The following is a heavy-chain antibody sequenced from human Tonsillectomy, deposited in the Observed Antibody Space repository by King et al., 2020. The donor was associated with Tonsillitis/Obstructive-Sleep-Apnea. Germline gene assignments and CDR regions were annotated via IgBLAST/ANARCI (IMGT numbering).Heavy chain of an antibody. D-gene: IGHD2-2*01. Sequence: VQLVESGGGLVQPGGSLRLSCAASRFTFTTYAMSWVRQAPGKGLEWVSTISGSGGSTYYADSVKGRFTISRDNSKNTLYLQMSSLRAEDTAVYYCAKRVFGVPAANDAFDVWGQGTMVTVSS. J-gene: IGHJ3*01. CDR3: AKRVFGVPAANDAFDV. CDR1: RFTFTTYA. V-gene: IGHV3-23*04. CDR2: ISGSGGST.